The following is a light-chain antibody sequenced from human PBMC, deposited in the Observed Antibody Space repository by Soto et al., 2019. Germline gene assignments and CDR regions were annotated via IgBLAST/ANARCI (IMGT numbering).Light chain of an antibody. J-gene: IGLJ1*01. Sequence: QSARTQPPSGSGAPGQAVTISCTGTSSDVGGYNYVSWYQQHPGKAPKLIIYEVYKRPSGVPDRFSGSKSGNTAALTVSGLQAEDEADYYCSSYVGTNSYVFGTGTKVTVL. CDR2: EVY. CDR3: SSYVGTNSYV. CDR1: SSDVGGYNY. V-gene: IGLV2-8*01.